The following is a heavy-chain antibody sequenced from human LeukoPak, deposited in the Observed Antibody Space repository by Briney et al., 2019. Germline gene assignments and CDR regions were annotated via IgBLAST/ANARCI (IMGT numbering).Heavy chain of an antibody. CDR3: ARGRGMGFLEWLLLDS. Sequence: ASVKVSCKASGYTFTDSYMHWVRQALGHGLEWMGWINLYTGGTDYAHKFQGRVTMTSDTSISTAYMELSRLRSDDTAIFYCARGRGMGFLEWLLLDSWGQGTLVTVSS. CDR2: INLYTGGT. CDR1: GYTFTDSY. V-gene: IGHV1-2*02. J-gene: IGHJ4*02. D-gene: IGHD3-3*01.